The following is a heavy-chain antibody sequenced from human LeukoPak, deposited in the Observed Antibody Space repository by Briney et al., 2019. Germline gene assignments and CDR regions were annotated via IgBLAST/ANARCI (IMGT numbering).Heavy chain of an antibody. CDR2: INPNSGGT. CDR1: GYTFTGYY. J-gene: IGHJ5*02. CDR3: ARLGSPGGYSYGSSFNWFDP. D-gene: IGHD5-18*01. V-gene: IGHV1-2*02. Sequence: GASVKVSCKASGYTFTGYYMHWVRQAPGQGLEWMGWINPNSGGTNYAQKFQGRVTMTRDTSISTAYMELSRLRSDDTAVYYCARLGSPGGYSYGSSFNWFDPWGQGTLVTVSS.